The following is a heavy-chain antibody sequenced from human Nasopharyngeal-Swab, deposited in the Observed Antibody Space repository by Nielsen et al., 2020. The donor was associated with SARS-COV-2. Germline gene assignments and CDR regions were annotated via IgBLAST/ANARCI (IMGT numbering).Heavy chain of an antibody. V-gene: IGHV4-39*07. CDR2: INHSGST. J-gene: IGHJ4*02. CDR1: GGSISSSSYY. D-gene: IGHD3-10*01. CDR3: ARGKLLGLQYYFDY. Sequence: GSLRLSCTVSGGSISSSSYYWSWIRQPPGKGLEWIGEINHSGSTNYNPSLKSRVTISVDTSKNQFSLKLSSVTAADTAVYYCARGKLLGLQYYFDYWGQGTLVTVSS.